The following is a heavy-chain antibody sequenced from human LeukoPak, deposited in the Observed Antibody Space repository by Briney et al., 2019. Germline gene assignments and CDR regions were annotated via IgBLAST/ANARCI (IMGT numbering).Heavy chain of an antibody. CDR3: AKHPLGGPYFDY. J-gene: IGHJ4*02. CDR2: ISGSGGST. CDR1: GFTFSSYA. V-gene: IGHV3-23*01. Sequence: GGSLRLSCAASGFTFSSYAMSWVRQAPGKGLEWVSAISGSGGSTYYADSVKGRFTISRDKSKNTLYLQMNSLRAEDTAVYYCAKHPLGGPYFDYWGQGTLVTVSS.